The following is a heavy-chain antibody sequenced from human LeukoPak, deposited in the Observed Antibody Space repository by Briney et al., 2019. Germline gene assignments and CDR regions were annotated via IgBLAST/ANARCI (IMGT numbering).Heavy chain of an antibody. Sequence: PSETLSLTCTVSGGSISSGDHYWSWIRRPPGKGLEWIGYIYYSGSTYYNPSLKSRVTISVDTSKNQFSLKLSSVTAADTAVYYCARARVKVDFWSGYPYGMDVWGQGTTVTVSS. J-gene: IGHJ6*02. V-gene: IGHV4-30-4*01. CDR1: GGSISSGDHY. CDR2: IYYSGST. CDR3: ARARVKVDFWSGYPYGMDV. D-gene: IGHD3-3*01.